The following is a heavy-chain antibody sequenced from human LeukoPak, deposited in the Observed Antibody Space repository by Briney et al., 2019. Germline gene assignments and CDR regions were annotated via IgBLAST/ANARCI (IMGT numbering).Heavy chain of an antibody. CDR1: GFTFDDYG. J-gene: IGHJ6*03. D-gene: IGHD3-10*01. V-gene: IGHV3-20*04. CDR3: ARDHEPMGAYYYYMDV. CDR2: INWNGGST. Sequence: PGGSLRLSCAASGFTFDDYGMSWVRQAPGKGLEWVSGINWNGGSTGYADSVKGRFTISRDNAKNSLYLQMNSLRAEDTALYYCARDHEPMGAYYYYMDVWGKGTTVTISS.